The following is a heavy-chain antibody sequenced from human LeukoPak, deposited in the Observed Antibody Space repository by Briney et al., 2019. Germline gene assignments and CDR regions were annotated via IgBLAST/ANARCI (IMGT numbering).Heavy chain of an antibody. Sequence: SETLSLTCSVSGGSINGYSWSWIRQPPGKGLEWIGYVDHTGSTNFNPSLNGRVSISRDTTKNLFSLRLRSVTAADTAVYFCARGRVSSSTWYSTYYYYFYMDVWGKGTTVTVSS. CDR2: VDHTGST. CDR1: GGSINGYS. CDR3: ARGRVSSSTWYSTYYYYFYMDV. J-gene: IGHJ6*03. D-gene: IGHD1-1*01. V-gene: IGHV4-59*01.